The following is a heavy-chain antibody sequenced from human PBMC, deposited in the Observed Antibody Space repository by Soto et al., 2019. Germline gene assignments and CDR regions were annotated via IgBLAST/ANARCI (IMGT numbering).Heavy chain of an antibody. CDR3: ARNPIRYYDSSGYSGYFDY. J-gene: IGHJ4*02. V-gene: IGHV4-30-4*01. D-gene: IGHD3-22*01. Sequence: QVQLQESGPGLVKPSQTLSLTCTVSGGSISSGDYYWSWIRQPPGKGLEWIGYIYYSGSTYYNPSLKSRVTISVDPSKNQFSLKLSSVTAADTAVYYCARNPIRYYDSSGYSGYFDYWGQGTLVTVSS. CDR2: IYYSGST. CDR1: GGSISSGDYY.